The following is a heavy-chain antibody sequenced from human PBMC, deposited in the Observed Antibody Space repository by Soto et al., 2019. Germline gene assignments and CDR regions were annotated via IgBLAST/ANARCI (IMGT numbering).Heavy chain of an antibody. V-gene: IGHV1-18*01. CDR2: ISAYNGNT. D-gene: IGHD5-12*01. J-gene: IGHJ6*02. CDR3: ARERIMDIVATIAYHYYGMDV. Sequence: ASVKVSCKASGYTFTSYGISWVRQAPGQGLERMGWISAYNGNTNYAQKLQGRVTMTTDTSTSTAYMELRSLRSDDTAVYYCARERIMDIVATIAYHYYGMDVWGQGTTVTVSS. CDR1: GYTFTSYG.